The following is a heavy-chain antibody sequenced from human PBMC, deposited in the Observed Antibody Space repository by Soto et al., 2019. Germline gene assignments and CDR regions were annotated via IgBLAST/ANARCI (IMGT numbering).Heavy chain of an antibody. CDR2: ISYDGSNK. Sequence: QVQLVESGGGVVQPGRSLRLSCAASGFTFSSYGMHWVRQAPGKGLEWVAVISYDGSNKYYADSVKGRFTISRDNSKNTLYLQMNSLRAEDTAVYYCATPAGEQDAFDIWGQGTMVTVSS. D-gene: IGHD2-21*01. CDR3: ATPAGEQDAFDI. CDR1: GFTFSSYG. J-gene: IGHJ3*02. V-gene: IGHV3-30*03.